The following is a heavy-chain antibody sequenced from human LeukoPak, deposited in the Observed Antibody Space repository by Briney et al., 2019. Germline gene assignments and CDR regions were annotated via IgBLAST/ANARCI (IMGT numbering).Heavy chain of an antibody. D-gene: IGHD1-26*01. Sequence: PGGSLRLSCLASGFTVSSTYMSWVRQAPGKGLEWVSAVSGNGGSSFYADSVKGRFTISRDNSKNTLFLQVDSLRAEDSAIYYCARRKVGGTGDYWGQGTQVTVSS. CDR3: ARRKVGGTGDY. J-gene: IGHJ4*02. CDR2: VSGNGGSS. V-gene: IGHV3-23*01. CDR1: GFTVSSTY.